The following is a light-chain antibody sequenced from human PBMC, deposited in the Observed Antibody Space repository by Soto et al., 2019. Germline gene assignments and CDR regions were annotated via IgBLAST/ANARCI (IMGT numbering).Light chain of an antibody. V-gene: IGKV3-20*01. CDR3: QQYGSSPRT. J-gene: IGKJ1*01. CDR2: GIS. CDR1: QSVSSNY. Sequence: EIVLTQSPGTLSLSPGERATLSCRASQSVSSNYFAWYQQRPGQAPRLLIYGISSRATGIPDRFSGSGSGTDFTLTISRLEAEDFAVYYCQQYGSSPRTFGQGTKVDIK.